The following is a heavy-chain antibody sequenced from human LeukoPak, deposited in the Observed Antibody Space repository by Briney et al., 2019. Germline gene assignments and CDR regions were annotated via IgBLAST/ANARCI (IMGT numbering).Heavy chain of an antibody. V-gene: IGHV4-59*08. CDR1: GGSISGYY. Sequence: SETLSLTCTVSGGSISGYYWSWIRQPPGTGLEWIGYIYHSGSTNYNPSLKSRVTLSVDTSKSHVSLKLSSVTPADTHVYYCARHYGSSSRCSPYFDFWGQGALVTVSS. CDR3: ARHYGSSSRCSPYFDF. D-gene: IGHD2-2*01. CDR2: IYHSGST. J-gene: IGHJ4*02.